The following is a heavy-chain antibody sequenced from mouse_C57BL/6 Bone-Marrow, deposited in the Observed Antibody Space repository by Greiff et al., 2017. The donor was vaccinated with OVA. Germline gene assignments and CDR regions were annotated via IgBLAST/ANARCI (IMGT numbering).Heavy chain of an antibody. V-gene: IGHV1-53*01. CDR3: ARSDPLYYGSSYGY. D-gene: IGHD1-1*01. J-gene: IGHJ2*01. CDR2: INPSNGGN. Sequence: QVQLQQPGTELVKPGASVKLSCKASGYTFTSYWMHWVKQRPGQGLEWIGNINPSNGGNNYNEKFKSKATLTVDKSSSTAYMQLSSLTSEDSAVYYCARSDPLYYGSSYGYWGQGTTLTVSS. CDR1: GYTFTSYW.